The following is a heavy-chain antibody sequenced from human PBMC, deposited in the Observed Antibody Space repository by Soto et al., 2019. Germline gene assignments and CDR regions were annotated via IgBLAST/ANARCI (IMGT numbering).Heavy chain of an antibody. Sequence: QVQLVQSGGEVKKPGASVKLSCTASGYTFTSYGISWVRQAPGQGLEWMGWISAYNGKTNYAQNVQGRVTMTTDTHTRTAYMDLRSLRSDDTAVYYCARGGDVNYYHGMDVWGQGTTVTVSS. CDR2: ISAYNGKT. CDR1: GYTFTSYG. CDR3: ARGGDVNYYHGMDV. V-gene: IGHV1-18*01. J-gene: IGHJ6*02. D-gene: IGHD5-12*01.